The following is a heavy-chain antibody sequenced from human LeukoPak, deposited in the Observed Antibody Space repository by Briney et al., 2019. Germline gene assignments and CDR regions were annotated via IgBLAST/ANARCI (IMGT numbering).Heavy chain of an antibody. V-gene: IGHV4-39*01. Sequence: SETLSLTCTVSGGSISSSGYYWGWIRQPPGKGLEWIGSIYYSGSTYYNPSLKSRVTISVDTSKDQFSLKLSSVTAADTAVYYCAGGTMVRGVIIDAFDIWGQGTMVTVSS. CDR2: IYYSGST. J-gene: IGHJ3*02. D-gene: IGHD3-10*01. CDR3: AGGTMVRGVIIDAFDI. CDR1: GGSISSSGYY.